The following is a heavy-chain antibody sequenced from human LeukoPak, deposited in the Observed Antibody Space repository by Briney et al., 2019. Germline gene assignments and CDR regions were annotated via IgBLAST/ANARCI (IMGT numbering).Heavy chain of an antibody. D-gene: IGHD3-10*01. Sequence: SETLSLTCAVYGGSFSGYYWSWIRQPPGKGLEWIGEINHSGSTNYNPSLKSRVTISVDTSKNQFSLKLSSVTAADTAVYYCASSPFGESHNYYYYYCMDVWGQGTTVTVSS. V-gene: IGHV4-34*01. CDR3: ASSPFGESHNYYYYYCMDV. J-gene: IGHJ6*02. CDR2: INHSGST. CDR1: GGSFSGYY.